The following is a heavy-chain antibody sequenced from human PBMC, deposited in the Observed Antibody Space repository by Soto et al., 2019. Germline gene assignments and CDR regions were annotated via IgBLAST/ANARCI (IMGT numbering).Heavy chain of an antibody. Sequence: SVKVSCKVSGGIFRSYAISWVRQAPGQGLEWMGGVVPIFGVTNYAQKFQGRITITADESTSTAYMELNTLRSDDTAVYYCARPNEGGYSANHHYYYALDVWGQGTTVTVSS. D-gene: IGHD3-10*01. CDR3: ARPNEGGYSANHHYYYALDV. CDR2: VVPIFGVT. CDR1: GGIFRSYA. J-gene: IGHJ6*02. V-gene: IGHV1-69*13.